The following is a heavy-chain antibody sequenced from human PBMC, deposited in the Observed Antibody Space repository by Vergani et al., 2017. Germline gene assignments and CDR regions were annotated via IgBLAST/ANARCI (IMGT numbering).Heavy chain of an antibody. D-gene: IGHD4-17*01. CDR3: ATPQTVTTFVMEV. Sequence: EVQLVQSGAEVKKPGATMQISCTVSGYTLADHYMHWVKQAPGKGLEWMGLVEPDDGETIYAEKFKGRVTIAADTSTDTAHLELSSLRSEDTAVYYCATPQTVTTFVMEVWGQGTTVIVSS. V-gene: IGHV1-69-2*01. CDR2: VEPDDGET. J-gene: IGHJ6*02. CDR1: GYTLADHY.